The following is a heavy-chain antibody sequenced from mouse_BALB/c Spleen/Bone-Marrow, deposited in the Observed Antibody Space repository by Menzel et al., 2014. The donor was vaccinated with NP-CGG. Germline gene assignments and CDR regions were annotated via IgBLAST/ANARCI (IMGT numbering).Heavy chain of an antibody. Sequence: VQLKDSGGGLVQPGGSRKLSCAASGFTFSSFGMHWVRQAPEKGLEWVAYTSSGSSTIYYADTVKGRFTISRDNPKNTLFLQMTSLRSEDTAMYYCARGGNYAGFAYWGQGTLVTVSA. J-gene: IGHJ3*01. V-gene: IGHV5-17*02. CDR2: TSSGSSTI. CDR1: GFTFSSFG. D-gene: IGHD2-1*01. CDR3: ARGGNYAGFAY.